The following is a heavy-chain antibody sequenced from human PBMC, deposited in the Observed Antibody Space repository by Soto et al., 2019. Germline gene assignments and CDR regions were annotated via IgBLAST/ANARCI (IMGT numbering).Heavy chain of an antibody. CDR1: GATLDTFINFG. Sequence: QVQLVQSGAEVKKPGSSVKVSCKASGATLDTFINFGVTWVRRAPGQGLEWMGGIIPVFGTAHYAQKFQGRLTISADESTRTAYMELSSLRSEDTAVYYCASGAATKILVLMYDALEIWGQGTMVTVSS. D-gene: IGHD6-25*01. V-gene: IGHV1-69*12. J-gene: IGHJ3*02. CDR2: IIPVFGTA. CDR3: ASGAATKILVLMYDALEI.